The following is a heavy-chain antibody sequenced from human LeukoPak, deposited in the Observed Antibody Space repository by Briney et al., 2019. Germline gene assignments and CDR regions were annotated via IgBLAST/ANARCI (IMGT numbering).Heavy chain of an antibody. CDR3: ATGAYFDS. J-gene: IGHJ4*02. Sequence: GGSLRLSCAASGFTFSNYNMNWVRQAPGKGLDWISYISSSSSSIHYADSVKGRFTISRDNAKNSLYLQMNSLRAEDTAVCYCATGAYFDSWGQGTLVTVSS. CDR1: GFTFSNYN. CDR2: ISSSSSSI. V-gene: IGHV3-48*01.